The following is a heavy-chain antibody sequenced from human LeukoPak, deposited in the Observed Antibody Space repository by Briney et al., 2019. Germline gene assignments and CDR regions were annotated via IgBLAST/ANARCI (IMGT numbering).Heavy chain of an antibody. CDR3: ATVTAAAGRAGDY. J-gene: IGHJ4*02. D-gene: IGHD6-13*01. CDR1: GGTSSSYA. CDR2: IIPIFGTA. Sequence: SVKVSCKASGGTSSSYAISWVRQAPGQGLEWMGGIIPIFGTANYAQKFQGRVTMTEDTSTDTAYMELSSLRSEDTAVYYCATVTAAAGRAGDYWGQGTLVTVSS. V-gene: IGHV1-69*06.